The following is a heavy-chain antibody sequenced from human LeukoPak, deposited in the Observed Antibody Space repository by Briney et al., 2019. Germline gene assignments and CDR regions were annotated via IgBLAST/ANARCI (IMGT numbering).Heavy chain of an antibody. CDR3: ARLPNSSIAVAGTRGFDY. V-gene: IGHV4-34*01. J-gene: IGHJ4*02. CDR1: GGSFSGYY. Sequence: PSETLSLTCAVYGGSFSGYYWSWIRQPPGKGLEWIGEINHSGSTNYNPSLKSRVTISVDTSKNQFSLKLSSVTAADTAVYYCARLPNSSIAVAGTRGFDYWGQGTLVTVSS. CDR2: INHSGST. D-gene: IGHD6-19*01.